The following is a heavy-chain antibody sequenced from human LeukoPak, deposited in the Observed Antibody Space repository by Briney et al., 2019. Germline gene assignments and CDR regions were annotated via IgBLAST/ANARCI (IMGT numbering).Heavy chain of an antibody. V-gene: IGHV3-23*01. Sequence: GGSLRLSCAASGFTFSSYAMSWVRQAPGKGLEWVSAISGSGGSTYSADSVKGRFTVSRGNSKNTLYLQMNSLRADDTAVYYCARHKENYGDSCLDDDWGQGTLVAVSS. J-gene: IGHJ4*02. CDR2: ISGSGGST. CDR3: ARHKENYGDSCLDDD. CDR1: GFTFSSYA. D-gene: IGHD4-17*01.